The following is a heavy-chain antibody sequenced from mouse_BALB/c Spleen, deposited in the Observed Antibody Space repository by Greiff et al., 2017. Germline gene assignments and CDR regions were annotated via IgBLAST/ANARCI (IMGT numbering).Heavy chain of an antibody. Sequence: EVMLVESGGGLVKPGGSLKLSCAASGFTFSDYYMYWVRQTPEKRLEWVATISDGGSYTYYPDSVKGRFTISRDNAKNNLYLQMSSLKSEDTAMYYCARDHYDYDGIFAYWGQGTLVTVSA. D-gene: IGHD2-4*01. CDR1: GFTFSDYY. J-gene: IGHJ3*01. V-gene: IGHV5-4*02. CDR2: ISDGGSYT. CDR3: ARDHYDYDGIFAY.